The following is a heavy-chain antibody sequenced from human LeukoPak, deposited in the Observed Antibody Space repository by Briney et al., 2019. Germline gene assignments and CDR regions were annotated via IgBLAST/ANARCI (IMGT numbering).Heavy chain of an antibody. V-gene: IGHV3-7*04. CDR3: ARVRDSSGYYYYYYYMDV. J-gene: IGHJ6*03. D-gene: IGHD3-22*01. CDR2: IKQDGSEK. CDR1: GFTFSSYG. Sequence: GGSLRLSCAASGFTFSSYGMHWVRQAPGKGLEWVANIKQDGSEKYYVDSVKGRFTISRDNAKNSLYLQMNSLRAEDTAVYYCARVRDSSGYYYYYYYMDVWGKGTTVTVSS.